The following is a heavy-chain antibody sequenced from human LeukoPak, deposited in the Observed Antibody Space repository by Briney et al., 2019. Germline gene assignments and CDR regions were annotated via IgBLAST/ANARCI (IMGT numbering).Heavy chain of an antibody. V-gene: IGHV3-74*01. D-gene: IGHD3-9*01. J-gene: IGHJ4*02. CDR2: VKYDGSAT. CDR3: ARDLDWLLFDY. Sequence: GGSLRLSCAASGFTFSAYWMHWVRQAPGKGLAWVSRVKYDGSATTYADSVKGRFTISRDNAKNILYLQMNSLGVEDTAVYYCARDLDWLLFDYWGQGTLVTVSS. CDR1: GFTFSAYW.